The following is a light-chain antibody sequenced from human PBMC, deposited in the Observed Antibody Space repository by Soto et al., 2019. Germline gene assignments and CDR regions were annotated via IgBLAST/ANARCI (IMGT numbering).Light chain of an antibody. V-gene: IGKV1-33*01. J-gene: IGKJ3*01. CDR1: QDISNY. CDR2: DAS. CDR3: QQYDNLPLT. Sequence: DIKMTQSPSSLSASVGDRVNITCQASQDISNYLNWYQQKPGKAPKLLIYDASNLETGVPSRFSGSGSGTDFTFTISSLQPEDIATYYCQQYDNLPLTFGAGTKVDIK.